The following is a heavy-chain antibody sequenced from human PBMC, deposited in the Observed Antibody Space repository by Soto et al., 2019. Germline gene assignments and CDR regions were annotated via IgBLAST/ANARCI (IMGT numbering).Heavy chain of an antibody. V-gene: IGHV3-7*03. CDR3: ASRVPDVAYYGVFDY. Sequence: HPGGSLRLSCAASWLTFSGHWMTWVRQAPGKGLEWVANIKQDGIEKYYVDSVKGRFTISRDNAKNSVCLQMNSLTVEDTAMYYCASRVPDVAYYGVFDYWGQGTLVTVSS. D-gene: IGHD3-3*01. CDR2: IKQDGIEK. J-gene: IGHJ4*02. CDR1: WLTFSGHW.